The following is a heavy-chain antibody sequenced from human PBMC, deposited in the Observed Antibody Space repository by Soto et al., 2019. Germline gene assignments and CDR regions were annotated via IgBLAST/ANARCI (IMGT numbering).Heavy chain of an antibody. J-gene: IGHJ6*02. D-gene: IGHD6-13*01. V-gene: IGHV4-31*03. CDR1: GGSISSGGYY. CDR3: ARDSAGSLTFYHGMDV. Sequence: SETLSLSCTVSGGSISSGGYYWSWLRQHPGKGLEWIGYIYYSGSTYYNPSLKSRVTISVDTSKNQFSLKLSSVTAADTAVYYCARDSAGSLTFYHGMDVWGQGTTVTVSS. CDR2: IYYSGST.